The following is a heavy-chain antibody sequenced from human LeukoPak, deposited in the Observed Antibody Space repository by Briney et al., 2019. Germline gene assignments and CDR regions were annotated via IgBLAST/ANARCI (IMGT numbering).Heavy chain of an antibody. CDR2: ISPLSRYI. V-gene: IGHV1-46*01. J-gene: IGHJ4*02. Sequence: ASVKVSCKASGYTFTNYYIHWVRQAPGQGLEWIGIISPLSRYISYAQRFQGRVTMTSDTSTNTVYMELSSLTSDDSAIYFCARRGWTLLWAIDVWGQGTLVTVSS. D-gene: IGHD2/OR15-2a*01. CDR1: GYTFTNYY. CDR3: ARRGWTLLWAIDV.